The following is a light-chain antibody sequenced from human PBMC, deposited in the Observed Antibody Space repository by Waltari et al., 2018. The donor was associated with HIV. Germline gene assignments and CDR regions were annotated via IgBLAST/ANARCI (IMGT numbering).Light chain of an antibody. V-gene: IGKV2-28*01. CDR2: LGS. CDR3: MQALQGVS. CDR1: QSLLHRNGFNY. Sequence: DIVMTQSPLSLPVTPGEPASISCRSSQSLLHRNGFNYVDWYLQKTGQSPQLLIYLGSNRASGVPDRFSGSGSGTDFTLKIRRVEAEDVGVYYCMQALQGVSFGGGTKVEIK. J-gene: IGKJ4*01.